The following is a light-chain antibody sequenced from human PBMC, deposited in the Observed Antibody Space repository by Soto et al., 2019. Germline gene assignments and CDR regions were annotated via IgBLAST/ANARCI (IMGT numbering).Light chain of an antibody. V-gene: IGKV1-39*01. CDR3: QQSFSKFLYT. J-gene: IGKJ2*01. CDR1: QSISSY. CDR2: AAS. Sequence: DIQMTQSPSSLSASVGDRVTITCRASQSISSYLNWYQQKPGKAPKLLIYAASSLQSGVPSRFSGSGSGTDFTLTISSRQPEDFATYYCQQSFSKFLYTFGQGTKLEIK.